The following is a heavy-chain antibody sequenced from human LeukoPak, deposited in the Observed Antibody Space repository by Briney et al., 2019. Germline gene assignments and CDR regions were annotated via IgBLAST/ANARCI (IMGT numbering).Heavy chain of an antibody. J-gene: IGHJ5*02. CDR2: ISSSSSYI. CDR1: GFTFSSCS. V-gene: IGHV3-21*01. CDR3: ARDSYGDYVVSWFDP. Sequence: GGSLRLSCAASGFTFSSCSMNWVRQAPGKGLEWVSSISSSSSYIYYADSVKGRFTISRDNAKNSLYLQMNSLRAEDTAVYYCARDSYGDYVVSWFDPWGQGTLVTVSS. D-gene: IGHD4-17*01.